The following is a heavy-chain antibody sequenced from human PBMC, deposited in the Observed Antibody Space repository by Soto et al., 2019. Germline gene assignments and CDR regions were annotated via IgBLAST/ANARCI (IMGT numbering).Heavy chain of an antibody. V-gene: IGHV1-18*01. J-gene: IGHJ3*02. CDR1: GYTFTSYG. Sequence: ASVKVSCKASGYTFTSYGISWVRQAPGQGPEWVGWVSAYIGTTYYAQKLQGRVTMTADTSTNTAYMELRSLRSDDTAVYYCARGRRELLADAFDIWGQGTMVTVSS. D-gene: IGHD1-26*01. CDR2: VSAYIGTT. CDR3: ARGRRELLADAFDI.